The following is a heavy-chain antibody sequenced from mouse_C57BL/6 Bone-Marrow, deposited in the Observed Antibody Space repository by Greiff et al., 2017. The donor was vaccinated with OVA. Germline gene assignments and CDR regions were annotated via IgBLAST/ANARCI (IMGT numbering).Heavy chain of an antibody. CDR2: IDTANGDT. D-gene: IGHD1-1*01. J-gene: IGHJ2*01. CDR1: GFNIKDDY. Sequence: VQLQQSGAELVRPGASVKLSCTASGFNIKDDYMHWVKQRPEQGLEWIGWIDTANGDTEYASKFQGKATITADTSSNTAYLQLSSLTSEDTAVYYCTTGATVVDPLDYWGQGTTLTVDS. V-gene: IGHV14-4*01. CDR3: TTGATVVDPLDY.